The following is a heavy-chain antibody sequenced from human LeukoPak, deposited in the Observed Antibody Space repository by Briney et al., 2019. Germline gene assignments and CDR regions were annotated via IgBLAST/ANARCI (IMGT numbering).Heavy chain of an antibody. Sequence: PSETLSLTCTVSGGSISSYYWSWIRQPPGKGLEWIGYIYYSGSTNYNPSLKSRVTISVDTSKNQFSLKLNSVTAADTAVYYCARTGGVLRYFTDAFGTWGQGTMVTVSS. CDR1: GGSISSYY. CDR2: IYYSGST. J-gene: IGHJ3*02. D-gene: IGHD3-9*01. V-gene: IGHV4-59*12. CDR3: ARTGGVLRYFTDAFGT.